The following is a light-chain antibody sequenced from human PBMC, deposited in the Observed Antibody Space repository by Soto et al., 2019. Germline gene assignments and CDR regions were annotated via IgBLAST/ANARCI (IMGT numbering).Light chain of an antibody. J-gene: IGLJ1*01. CDR1: SSDIGSHTY. CDR3: NSYSTTSSLYV. Sequence: QSALTQPASVSGSPGQSITISCAGTSSDIGSHTYVSWYQQHPGKAPKLLIYAVSSRPSGVSGRFSGSKSGNTASLTISGLQAEDEADYYCNSYSTTSSLYVFGAGTKVTVL. V-gene: IGLV2-14*03. CDR2: AVS.